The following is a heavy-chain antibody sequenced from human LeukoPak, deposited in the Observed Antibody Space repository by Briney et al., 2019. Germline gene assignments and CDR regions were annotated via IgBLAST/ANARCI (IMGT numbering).Heavy chain of an antibody. CDR2: INHSGST. CDR3: ARGLLDY. CDR1: GGSFSGYY. J-gene: IGHJ4*02. V-gene: IGHV4-34*01. Sequence: SETLSLTCAVYGGSFSGYYWSWIRQPPGKGLEWIGEINHSGSTNYNPSLKSRVTISVDTSKNQFSLRLSSVTAADTAVYYCARGLLDYWGQGTLVTVSS. D-gene: IGHD1-26*01.